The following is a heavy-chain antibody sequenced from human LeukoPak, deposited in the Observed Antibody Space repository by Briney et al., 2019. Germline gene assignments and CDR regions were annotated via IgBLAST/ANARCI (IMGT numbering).Heavy chain of an antibody. J-gene: IGHJ4*02. CDR1: GYSFTSYW. CDR3: ARGSERRSSSCPFDY. CDR2: IYPGDSDT. V-gene: IGHV5-51*01. D-gene: IGHD6-13*01. Sequence: GESLKISCQGSGYSFTSYWIGWVRQMPGKGLEWMGIIYPGDSDTRYSPSFQGQVTISADKSISTAYLQWSSLKASDTAMYYCARGSERRSSSCPFDYWGQGTLVTVSS.